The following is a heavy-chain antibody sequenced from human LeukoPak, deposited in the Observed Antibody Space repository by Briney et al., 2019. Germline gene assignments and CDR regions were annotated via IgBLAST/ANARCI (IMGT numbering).Heavy chain of an antibody. J-gene: IGHJ4*02. CDR2: IYPGDSDT. D-gene: IGHD3-3*01. V-gene: IGHV5-51*01. Sequence: GESQKISCKGSGYSFTDYWIGWVRQMPGKGLEWMGIIYPGDSDTRYSPSFRGQVTISADKSISTAYLQWRSLKASDTAMYYCARASGDFWSGYTFDYWGQGTLVTVSS. CDR3: ARASGDFWSGYTFDY. CDR1: GYSFTDYW.